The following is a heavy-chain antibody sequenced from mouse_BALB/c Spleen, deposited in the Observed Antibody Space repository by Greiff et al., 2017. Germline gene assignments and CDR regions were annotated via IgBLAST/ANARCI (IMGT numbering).Heavy chain of an antibody. J-gene: IGHJ4*01. V-gene: IGHV5-9-3*01. CDR2: ISSGGSYT. CDR3: ARHPAGGYAMDY. Sequence: EVMLVESGGGLVKPGGSLKLSCAASGFTFSSYAMSWVRQTPEKRLEWVATISSGGSYTYYPDSVKGRFTISRDNAKNTLYLQMSSLRSEDTAMYYCARHPAGGYAMDYWGQGTSVTVSS. CDR1: GFTFSSYA.